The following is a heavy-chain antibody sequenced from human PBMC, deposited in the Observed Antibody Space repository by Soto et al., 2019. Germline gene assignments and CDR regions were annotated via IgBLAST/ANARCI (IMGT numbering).Heavy chain of an antibody. CDR1: GGSFKSHT. V-gene: IGHV1-69*12. D-gene: IGHD1-26*01. Sequence: QVQLVQSGAEVKKPGSSVNVSCRASGGSFKSHTMSWVRQAPGQGLEWMGGIMPMFGVTNYARKFQGRLTMTANESTTTAYMEVSSLTSEDTAVYYCAGEGVTASMSMPWMGYHYYGLDVWGQGTTVTVSS. CDR3: AGEGVTASMSMPWMGYHYYGLDV. J-gene: IGHJ6*02. CDR2: IMPMFGVT.